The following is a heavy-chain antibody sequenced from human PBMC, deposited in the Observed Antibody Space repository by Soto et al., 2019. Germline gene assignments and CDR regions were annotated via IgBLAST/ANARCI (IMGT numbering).Heavy chain of an antibody. V-gene: IGHV4-31*03. CDR1: GGSISSDASF. CDR2: ISYSGTT. CDR3: ARGGASSKWFDP. J-gene: IGHJ5*02. Sequence: SETLSLTCTVSGGSISSDASFWSWIRQLPGKGPEWIAFISYSGTTSYNPSLRSRVTISADTYKSQFSLNLSSVTAADTAVYYCARGGASSKWFDPWGQGILVTVSS. D-gene: IGHD2-15*01.